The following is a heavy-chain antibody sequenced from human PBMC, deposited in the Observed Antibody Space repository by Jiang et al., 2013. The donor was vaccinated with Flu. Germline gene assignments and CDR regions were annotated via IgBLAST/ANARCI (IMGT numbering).Heavy chain of an antibody. D-gene: IGHD5-18*01. CDR2: ISSSSSYI. Sequence: LEWVSSISSSSSYIYYADSVKGRFTISRDNAKNSLYLQMNSLRAEDTAVYYCARDGRGYSYGWSLAEGNDAFDIWGQGTMVTVSS. V-gene: IGHV3-21*01. J-gene: IGHJ3*02. CDR3: ARDGRGYSYGWSLAEGNDAFDI.